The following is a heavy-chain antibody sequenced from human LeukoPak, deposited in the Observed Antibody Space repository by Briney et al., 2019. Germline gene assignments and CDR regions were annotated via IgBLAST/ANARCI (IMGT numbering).Heavy chain of an antibody. Sequence: SETLSLTCTVSGGSIRSSYYYWGWIRQPPGKGLEWIGSIYDSGSTYYNPSLKSRVTISVDTSKNQFSLKLSSVTAADTAVYYCARLPPNCSGGSCFSQKHLYYYYYGMDVWGQGTTVTVSS. V-gene: IGHV4-39*01. D-gene: IGHD2-15*01. CDR2: IYDSGST. J-gene: IGHJ6*02. CDR1: GGSIRSSYYY. CDR3: ARLPPNCSGGSCFSQKHLYYYYYGMDV.